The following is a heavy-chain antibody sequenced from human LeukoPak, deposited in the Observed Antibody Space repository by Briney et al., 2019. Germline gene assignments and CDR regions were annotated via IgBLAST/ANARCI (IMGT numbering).Heavy chain of an antibody. CDR2: MNPNSGNT. Sequence: GASVKVSCKASGYTFTSYDINWVRQATGQGLEWMGWMNPNSGNTGYAQKFQGRVTMTRNTSISTAYMELSSLRSEDTAVYYCARGGDSRSPYYYYMDVWGKGTTVTISS. CDR3: ARGGDSRSPYYYYMDV. J-gene: IGHJ6*03. CDR1: GYTFTSYD. V-gene: IGHV1-8*01. D-gene: IGHD3-10*01.